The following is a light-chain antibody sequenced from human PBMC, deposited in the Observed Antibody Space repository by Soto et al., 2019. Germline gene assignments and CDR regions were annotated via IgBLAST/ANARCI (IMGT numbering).Light chain of an antibody. CDR3: QQRSNLPLT. Sequence: EIVLTQSPATLSLSPGERATLSCRASQSVSSYLAWYQQKPGQAPRLLIYDASNRATGIPARFSCSWSGTYSTLTISSLEPEDFAVYYCQQRSNLPLTFGGGTKVEIK. CDR2: DAS. CDR1: QSVSSY. V-gene: IGKV3-11*01. J-gene: IGKJ4*01.